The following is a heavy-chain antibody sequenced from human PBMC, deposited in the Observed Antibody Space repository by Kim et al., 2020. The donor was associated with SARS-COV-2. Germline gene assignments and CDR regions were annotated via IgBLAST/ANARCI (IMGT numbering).Heavy chain of an antibody. CDR2: INPNSGCT. Sequence: ASVKVSCKASGYTFTGYYMHWVRQAPGQGLEWMGRINPNSGCTNYAQKFQGRVTMTRDTSISTAYMELSRLRSDDTAVYYCARVRGIRNWFDPWGQGTLVTVSS. CDR1: GYTFTGYY. CDR3: ARVRGIRNWFDP. V-gene: IGHV1-2*06. D-gene: IGHD3-16*01. J-gene: IGHJ5*02.